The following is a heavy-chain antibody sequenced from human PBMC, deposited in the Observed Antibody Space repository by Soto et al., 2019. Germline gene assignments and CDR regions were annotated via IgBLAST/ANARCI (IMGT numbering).Heavy chain of an antibody. CDR1: GGTFSSYA. V-gene: IGHV1-69*13. CDR2: IIPIFGTA. Sequence: SVKVSCRASGGTFSSYAISWVRQAPGQGLEWMGGIIPIFGTANYAQKFQGRVTITADESTSTAYMELSSLRSEDTAVYYCLVVTPPSPQYYFDYWGQGTLVTVSS. CDR3: LVVTPPSPQYYFDY. D-gene: IGHD2-21*02. J-gene: IGHJ4*02.